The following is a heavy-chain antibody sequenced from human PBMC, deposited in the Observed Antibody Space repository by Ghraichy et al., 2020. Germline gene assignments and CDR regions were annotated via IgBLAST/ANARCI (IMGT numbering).Heavy chain of an antibody. Sequence: SQTLSLTCAVYGGSFSGYYWSWIRQPPGKGLEWIGEINHSGSTNYNPSLKSRVTISVDTSKNQFSLKLSSVTAADTAVYYCARPRTGYWGQGTLVTVSS. CDR1: GGSFSGYY. J-gene: IGHJ4*02. V-gene: IGHV4-34*01. CDR2: INHSGST. CDR3: ARPRTGY. D-gene: IGHD4-17*01.